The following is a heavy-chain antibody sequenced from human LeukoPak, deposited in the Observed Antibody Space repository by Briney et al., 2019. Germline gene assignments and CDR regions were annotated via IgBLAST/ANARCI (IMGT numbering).Heavy chain of an antibody. J-gene: IGHJ4*02. Sequence: GGSLRLSCAASGFPFSDFYMSWIREAPGQGLEWGSYISSSVSTIYYADSVKGPFTISRDNAKNSLYLQMNSLRAEDTAVYYCAKGPARLLPWFGELVYWGQGTLVTVSS. CDR3: AKGPARLLPWFGELVY. CDR2: ISSSVSTI. D-gene: IGHD3-10*01. CDR1: GFPFSDFY. V-gene: IGHV3-11*01.